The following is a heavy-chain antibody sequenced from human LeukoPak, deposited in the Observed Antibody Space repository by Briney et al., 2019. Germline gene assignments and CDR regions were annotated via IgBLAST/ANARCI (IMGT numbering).Heavy chain of an antibody. CDR3: ARGNCSGGSCYETDY. CDR2: ISYDGSNK. J-gene: IGHJ4*02. V-gene: IGHV3-30*03. CDR1: GFTFSSYG. D-gene: IGHD2-15*01. Sequence: GGSLRLSCAASGFTFSSYGVHWVRQAPVKGLEWVAVISYDGSNKYYADSVKGRFTISRDNSKNTLYLQMNSLRAEDTAVYYCARGNCSGGSCYETDYWGQGTLVTVSS.